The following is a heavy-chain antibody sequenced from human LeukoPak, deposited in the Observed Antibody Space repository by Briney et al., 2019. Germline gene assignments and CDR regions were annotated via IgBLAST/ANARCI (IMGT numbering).Heavy chain of an antibody. CDR2: IYPDDSDT. D-gene: IGHD2-8*01. V-gene: IGHV5-51*01. J-gene: IGHJ6*03. CDR3: ARLAFCTNAVCFSNYYYSMDV. CDR1: GYSFTSYW. Sequence: NRGESLKISCKGSGYSFTSYWIGWVRQMPGKGLEWMGIIYPDDSDTKYSPSFQGQVTISADKSISTAYLQWSSPKASDTAMYYCARLAFCTNAVCFSNYYYSMDVWGRGTTVTVSS.